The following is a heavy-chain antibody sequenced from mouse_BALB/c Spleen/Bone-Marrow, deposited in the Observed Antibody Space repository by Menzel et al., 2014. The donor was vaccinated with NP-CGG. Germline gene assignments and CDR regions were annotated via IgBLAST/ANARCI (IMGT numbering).Heavy chain of an antibody. D-gene: IGHD5-2*01. CDR2: IDPYNGGN. CDR3: ARGDEYLYYAMDY. CDR1: GYSFTDYN. Sequence: QLKQSGPELVKPGASVKVSCKASGYSFTDYNMYWVKQSHGKSLEWIGYIDPYNGGNTFNQKFKGKATLTVDKSSSTAFMHHNSLSSEDSADYYCARGDEYLYYAMDYWGQGTSVTVSS. V-gene: IGHV1S135*01. J-gene: IGHJ4*01.